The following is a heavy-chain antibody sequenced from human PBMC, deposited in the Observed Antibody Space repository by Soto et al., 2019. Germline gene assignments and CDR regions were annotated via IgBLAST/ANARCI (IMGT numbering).Heavy chain of an antibody. CDR2: ISAYNGNT. CDR1: CYTMTSYR. J-gene: IGHJ5*02. D-gene: IGHD6-19*01. Sequence: ASVNVACKASCYTMTSYRISWVSKATRKGLEWMGWISAYNGNTNYAQKLQGRVTMTTDTSTSTAYMELRSLRSDDTAVYYCARDPPYSSGWYAGFDPWGQGTLVTVSS. CDR3: ARDPPYSSGWYAGFDP. V-gene: IGHV1-18*01.